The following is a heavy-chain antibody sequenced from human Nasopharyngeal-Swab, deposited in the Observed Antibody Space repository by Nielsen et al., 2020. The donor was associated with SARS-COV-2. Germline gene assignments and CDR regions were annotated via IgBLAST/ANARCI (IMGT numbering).Heavy chain of an antibody. CDR3: ARGISSSLY. Sequence: VRQAPGKGLEWVSVIYSGGSTYYADSVKGRFTISRDNSKNTLYLQMNRLRAEDTAVYYCARGISSSLYWGQGTLVTVSS. V-gene: IGHV3-53*01. CDR2: IYSGGST. D-gene: IGHD6-6*01. J-gene: IGHJ4*02.